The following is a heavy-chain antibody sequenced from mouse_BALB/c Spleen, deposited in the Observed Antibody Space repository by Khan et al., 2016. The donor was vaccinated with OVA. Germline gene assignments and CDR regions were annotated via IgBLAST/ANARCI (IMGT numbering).Heavy chain of an antibody. D-gene: IGHD2-14*01. Sequence: QIQWVQSGPELKKPGETVRISCKASGYTFTTAGMQWVQKMPGKGLKWIGWINTHSGVPKYAEDFKGRFAFSLDTSASTAYLQITNLKNEDTATYFCARGGAAYYRNDGGAMDYWGQGTSVTVSS. CDR2: INTHSGVP. V-gene: IGHV9-4*02. CDR1: GYTFTTAG. CDR3: ARGGAAYYRNDGGAMDY. J-gene: IGHJ4*01.